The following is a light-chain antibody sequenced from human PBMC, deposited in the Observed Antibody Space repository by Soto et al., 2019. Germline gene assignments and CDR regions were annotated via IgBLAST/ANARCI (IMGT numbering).Light chain of an antibody. CDR3: HQYGSFPHT. CDR1: QSVSGSS. V-gene: IGKV3-20*01. CDR2: GAS. J-gene: IGKJ2*01. Sequence: EIVLTQSPGTLSLSPGERATLSCRASQSVSGSSLAWYQLKPGQAPRLLISGASSRATGVPDRFSGSETGTDFTFIISRLEPEDFVMYYCHQYGSFPHTFGQGTELETK.